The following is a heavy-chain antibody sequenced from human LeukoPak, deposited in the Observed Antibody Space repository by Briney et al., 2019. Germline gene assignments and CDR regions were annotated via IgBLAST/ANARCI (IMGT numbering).Heavy chain of an antibody. D-gene: IGHD2-21*02. V-gene: IGHV1-2*06. Sequence: GASVKVSCKASGYAFTGYYMHWVRQAPGQGLEWMGRINPNSGGTNYAQKFQGRVTMTRDTSISTAYMELSRLRSDDTAAYYCARVVTAMFDYWGQGTLVTVSS. CDR3: ARVVTAMFDY. J-gene: IGHJ4*02. CDR2: INPNSGGT. CDR1: GYAFTGYY.